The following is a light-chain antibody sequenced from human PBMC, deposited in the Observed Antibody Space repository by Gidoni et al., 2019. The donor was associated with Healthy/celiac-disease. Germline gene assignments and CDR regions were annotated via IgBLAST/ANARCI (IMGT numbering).Light chain of an antibody. Sequence: SSVLTPPPSVPCAPGKTARITCGGNNIGSKSVHWYQQKPGQAPVLVVYDDSDRPSGIPERFSGSNSGNTATLTISRVEAGDEADYYCQVWDSSSDHRVFGGGTKLTVL. CDR2: DDS. CDR3: QVWDSSSDHRV. CDR1: NIGSKS. J-gene: IGLJ3*02. V-gene: IGLV3-21*03.